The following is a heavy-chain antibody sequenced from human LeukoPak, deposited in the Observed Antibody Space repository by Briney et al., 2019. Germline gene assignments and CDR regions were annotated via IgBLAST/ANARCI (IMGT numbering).Heavy chain of an antibody. CDR3: ARLGVTAIRGFWNWYFDL. CDR2: IYPGDSDT. Sequence: GESLKISCKGSGYSFTSYWIGWVRQMPGKGLEWMGIIYPGDSDTRYSPSFQGQVTISADKSISTAYLQWSSLKASDTAMYYCARLGVTAIRGFWNWYFDLWGRGTLVTVSS. J-gene: IGHJ2*01. D-gene: IGHD2-21*02. V-gene: IGHV5-51*01. CDR1: GYSFTSYW.